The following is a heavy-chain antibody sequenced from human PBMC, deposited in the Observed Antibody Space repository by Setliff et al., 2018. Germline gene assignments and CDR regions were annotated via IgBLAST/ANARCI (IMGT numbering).Heavy chain of an antibody. CDR3: VREIWNFYDDSWSGYSDL. D-gene: IGHD3-3*01. CDR1: GFTISNYW. CDR2: IRQDGTNK. V-gene: IGHV3-7*03. Sequence: QTGGSLRLSCVGSGFTISNYWMAWVRQAPGKGLEWVADIRQDGTNKYYMDSVEGRFTISRDNSKNSLYLEMNSLRVEDTALYQCVREIWNFYDDSWSGYSDLWGQGTLVTVSS. J-gene: IGHJ5*02.